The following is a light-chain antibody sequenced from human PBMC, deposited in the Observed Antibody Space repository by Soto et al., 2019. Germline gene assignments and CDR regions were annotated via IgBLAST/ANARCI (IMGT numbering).Light chain of an antibody. CDR3: QQYYSSPQT. CDR1: QSVLYSSNNKNY. CDR2: WAS. V-gene: IGKV4-1*01. Sequence: DIVMTQSPDSLAVSLGERATINCKSSQSVLYSSNNKNYLAWYQQKPGQPPKLLIYWASTRESGVPDRFSGSGSGTDFALPITSLQAEDVAVYYCQQYYSSPQTFCQGNKGEIK. J-gene: IGKJ1*01.